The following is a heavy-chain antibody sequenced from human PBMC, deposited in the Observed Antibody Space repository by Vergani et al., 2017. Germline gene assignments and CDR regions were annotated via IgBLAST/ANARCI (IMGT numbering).Heavy chain of an antibody. V-gene: IGHV3-48*04. CDR1: GFMYSTYG. Sequence: EVQLVESGGGVVQPGRSLRLSCAASGFMYSTYGMHWVRQAPGKGLEWVSYIISSGSSIYYADSVKGRFTISRDNAKNSLYLQMNSLRAEDTAVYYCARGNGAFDIWGQGTMVTVSS. CDR2: IISSGSSI. CDR3: ARGNGAFDI. J-gene: IGHJ3*02. D-gene: IGHD2-8*01.